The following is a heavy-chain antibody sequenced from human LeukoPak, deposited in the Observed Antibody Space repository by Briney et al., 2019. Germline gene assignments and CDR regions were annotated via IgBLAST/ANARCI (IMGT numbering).Heavy chain of an antibody. J-gene: IGHJ6*02. CDR2: IYSGGST. D-gene: IGHD4-17*01. V-gene: IGHV3-66*01. CDR3: ARARGVRESPYGFPYYYYGMDV. CDR1: GFTVSSNY. Sequence: GGSLRLSCAASGFTVSSNYMSWVRQAPGKGLEWASVIYSGGSTYYADSVKGRFTISRDNSKNTLYLQMNSLRAEDTAVYYCARARGVRESPYGFPYYYYGMDVWGQGTTVTVSS.